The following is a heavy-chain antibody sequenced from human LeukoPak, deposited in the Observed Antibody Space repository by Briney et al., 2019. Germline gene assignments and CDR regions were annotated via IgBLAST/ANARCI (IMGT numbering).Heavy chain of an antibody. J-gene: IGHJ3*02. CDR3: ARAGDYGSGSCAFDM. Sequence: PGGSLRLSCAASGFTFSSYWMHWVRQAPGKGLVWVSRIRSDGSTTYADSVKGRFTISRDNAKNTLYLRMNSLRAEDTAVYYCARAGDYGSGSCAFDMWGQGTMVTVSS. V-gene: IGHV3-74*01. CDR2: IRSDGST. D-gene: IGHD3-10*01. CDR1: GFTFSSYW.